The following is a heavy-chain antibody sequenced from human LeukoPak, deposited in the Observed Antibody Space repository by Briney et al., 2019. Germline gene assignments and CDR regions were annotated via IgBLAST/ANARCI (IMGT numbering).Heavy chain of an antibody. V-gene: IGHV3-13*04. CDR2: IGRAGDT. J-gene: IGHJ6*02. CDR1: GFAFSSYD. Sequence: GGSLRVSCAASGFAFSSYDMHWVRQVTGKGLEWVSAIGRAGDTHYAGSVKGRFTISRDNAKNSLYLQMNSLRAGDTAVYYCVRDPSGHGMDVWGQGTTVTVSS. CDR3: VRDPSGHGMDV. D-gene: IGHD5-12*01.